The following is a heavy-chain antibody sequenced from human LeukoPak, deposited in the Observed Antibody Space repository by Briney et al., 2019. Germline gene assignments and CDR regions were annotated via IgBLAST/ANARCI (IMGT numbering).Heavy chain of an antibody. CDR3: ARRPYGSGSYGDYYYYGMDV. J-gene: IGHJ6*02. Sequence: GASVKVSCKASGYTFTGYYMHWVRQAPGQGLEWMGWINPNSGGTNYAQKFQGRVTMTRDTSISTAYMELSRLRSDDTAVYYCARRPYGSGSYGDYYYYGMDVWGQGTTVTVSS. CDR2: INPNSGGT. D-gene: IGHD3-10*01. V-gene: IGHV1-2*02. CDR1: GYTFTGYY.